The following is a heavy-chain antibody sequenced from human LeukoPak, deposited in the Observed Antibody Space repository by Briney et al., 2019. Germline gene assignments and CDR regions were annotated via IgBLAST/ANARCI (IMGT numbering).Heavy chain of an antibody. D-gene: IGHD5-12*01. CDR2: IYTSGRT. CDR3: ASAGATGYYYYMDV. CDR1: GGSISSYY. Sequence: SETLSLTCTVSGGSISSYYWSWIRQPAGKGLEWIGRIYTSGRTNYNPSLKSRVTMSVDTSKNQLSLKLSSVTAADTAVYYCASAGATGYYYYMDVWGKGTTVTVSS. V-gene: IGHV4-4*07. J-gene: IGHJ6*03.